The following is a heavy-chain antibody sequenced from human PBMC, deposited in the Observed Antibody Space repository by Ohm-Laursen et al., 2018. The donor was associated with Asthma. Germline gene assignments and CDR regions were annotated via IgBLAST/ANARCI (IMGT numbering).Heavy chain of an antibody. CDR3: ESGGGYCNGGSCRPEY. V-gene: IGHV3-30*03. Sequence: SLRLSCTASGFSFSDYGMHWVRQAPGKGLDWVAVISYDGSYKYYADSVKGRFTISKDNSRNTLYLQMNSLRADDTAVYYCESGGGYCNGGSCRPEYWGQGTLVTVSS. J-gene: IGHJ4*02. CDR1: GFSFSDYG. D-gene: IGHD2-15*01. CDR2: ISYDGSYK.